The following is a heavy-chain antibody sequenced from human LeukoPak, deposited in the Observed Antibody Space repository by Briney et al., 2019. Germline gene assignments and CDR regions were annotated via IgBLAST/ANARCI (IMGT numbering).Heavy chain of an antibody. Sequence: GGSLRLSCAASGFTFSSYGMHWVRQAPGKGLEWVAVIWYDGSNKYYADSVKGRFTISRENSKNTLYLQMNSLRAEDTAVYYCAREVLLGARPYFDYWGQGTLVTVSS. CDR2: IWYDGSNK. J-gene: IGHJ4*02. D-gene: IGHD3-16*01. CDR1: GFTFSSYG. CDR3: AREVLLGARPYFDY. V-gene: IGHV3-33*01.